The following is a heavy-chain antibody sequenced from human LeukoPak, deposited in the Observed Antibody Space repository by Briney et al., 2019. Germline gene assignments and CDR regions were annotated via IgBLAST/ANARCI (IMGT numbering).Heavy chain of an antibody. D-gene: IGHD5-12*01. CDR2: IYYSGST. CDR3: ARAIVATITRVWYFDL. CDR1: GGSISGTAYY. J-gene: IGHJ2*01. Sequence: SETLSLTCAISGGSISGTAYYWGWIRQPPGKGLEWIGSIYYSGSTYYNPSLKSRLTISVDTSKNQFSLKLSSVTAADTAVYYCARAIVATITRVWYFDLWGRGTLVTVSS. V-gene: IGHV4-39*07.